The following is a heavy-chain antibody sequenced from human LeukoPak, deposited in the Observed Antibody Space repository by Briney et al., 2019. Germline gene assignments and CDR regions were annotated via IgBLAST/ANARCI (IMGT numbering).Heavy chain of an antibody. V-gene: IGHV4-34*01. D-gene: IGHD1-14*01. CDR1: GGSFSGYY. Sequence: SETLSLTCAVYGGSFSGYYWSWIRQPPGKGLEWIGEINHSGSTNYNPSLKSRVTISVDTSKNQFSLKLSSLTAADTALYYCARGPRALYGPERKGFDYWGQGTLVTVSS. CDR2: INHSGST. J-gene: IGHJ4*02. CDR3: ARGPRALYGPERKGFDY.